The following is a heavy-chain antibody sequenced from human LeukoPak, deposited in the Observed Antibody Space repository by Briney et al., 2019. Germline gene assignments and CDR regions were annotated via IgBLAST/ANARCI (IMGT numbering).Heavy chain of an antibody. V-gene: IGHV3-11*04. D-gene: IGHD3-22*01. J-gene: IGHJ4*02. CDR3: ARILGDYYDSSGPDY. CDR1: GFTFSDYY. Sequence: PGGSLRLSCAASGFTFSDYYMSWIRQAPGKGLEWGSYISSSGSTIYYADSVKGRFTISRDNAKNSLYLQMNSLRAEDTAVYYCARILGDYYDSSGPDYWGQGTLVTVSS. CDR2: ISSSGSTI.